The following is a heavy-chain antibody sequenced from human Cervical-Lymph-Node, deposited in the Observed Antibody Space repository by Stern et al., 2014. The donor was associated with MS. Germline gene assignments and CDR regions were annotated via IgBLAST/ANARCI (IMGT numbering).Heavy chain of an antibody. Sequence: QVQLVESGGGVVQPGRSLRLACAASGFTFSSYGMHLVRQAPDKGLEWVAVIWYDGSNKYYADSVKGRFTISRDNSKNTLYLQMNSLRAEDTAVYYCARDSSKGGSNYWGQGTLVTVSS. CDR2: IWYDGSNK. D-gene: IGHD2-2*01. J-gene: IGHJ4*02. V-gene: IGHV3-33*01. CDR3: ARDSSKGGSNY. CDR1: GFTFSSYG.